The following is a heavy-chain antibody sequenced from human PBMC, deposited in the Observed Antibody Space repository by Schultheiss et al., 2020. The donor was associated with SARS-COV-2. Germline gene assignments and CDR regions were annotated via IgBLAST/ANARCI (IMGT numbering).Heavy chain of an antibody. Sequence: GGSLRLSCAASGFTVSSNYMSWIRQAPGKGLEWVSYISSSGSTIYYADSVKGRFTISRDNAKNSLYLQMNSLRAEDTAVYYCARDTKMGTEDYWGQGTLVTVSS. J-gene: IGHJ4*02. CDR3: ARDTKMGTEDY. CDR1: GFTVSSNY. V-gene: IGHV3-11*01. CDR2: ISSSGSTI. D-gene: IGHD1-14*01.